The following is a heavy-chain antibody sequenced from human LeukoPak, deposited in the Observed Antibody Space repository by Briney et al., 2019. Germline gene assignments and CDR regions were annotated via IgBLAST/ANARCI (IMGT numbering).Heavy chain of an antibody. D-gene: IGHD6-19*01. CDR2: IGTTGDT. J-gene: IGHJ6*02. V-gene: IGHV3-13*04. CDR3: ARSTIAVTYGMDV. CDR1: GLTFSGYD. Sequence: GGSLRLSCAASGLTFSGYDMFWVRQATGKGLEWVSGIGTTGDTYYAGSVKGRFTISRENASNSLYLQMNSLIAGDTAVYYCARSTIAVTYGMDVWGQGTTVTVSS.